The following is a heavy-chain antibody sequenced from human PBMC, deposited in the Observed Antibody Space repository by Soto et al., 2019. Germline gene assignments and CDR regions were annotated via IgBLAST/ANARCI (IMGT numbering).Heavy chain of an antibody. CDR3: AKDSGLPDFGIVMHAFDV. V-gene: IGHV3-23*01. CDR1: GFTFRDFA. D-gene: IGHD3-3*01. J-gene: IGHJ3*01. Sequence: GGSLRLSCAASGFTFRDFAMSWVRQAPGRGLEWVSTISGLANSVFYADSVRGRFTVSRDNSKNTLYLQMNSLRAEDTALYYCAKDSGLPDFGIVMHAFDVWGQGTMVTVSS. CDR2: ISGLANSV.